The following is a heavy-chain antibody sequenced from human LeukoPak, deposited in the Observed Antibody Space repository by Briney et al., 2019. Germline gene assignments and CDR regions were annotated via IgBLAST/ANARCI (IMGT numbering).Heavy chain of an antibody. CDR2: ISAYNGNT. D-gene: IGHD6-19*01. Sequence: GASVKVSCKASGYTFTSYGISWVRQAPGQGLEWMGWISAYNGNTNYAQKLQGRVTMTTDTSTSTAYMELRSLRSDDTAVYYCARDTGRAAVAGTADYWGQGTLVTVSS. CDR1: GYTFTSYG. J-gene: IGHJ4*02. V-gene: IGHV1-18*01. CDR3: ARDTGRAAVAGTADY.